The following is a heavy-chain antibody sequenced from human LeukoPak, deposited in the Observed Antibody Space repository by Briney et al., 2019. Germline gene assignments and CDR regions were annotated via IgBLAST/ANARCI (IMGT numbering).Heavy chain of an antibody. D-gene: IGHD7-27*01. CDR1: GDSVSSNSAA. CDR2: TYYMSKWYN. Sequence: SQTLSLTCAISGDSVSSNSAAWNWIRQSPSRGLEWLGRTYYMSKWYNDYAVSVKSRITINPDTSKNQFSLQLNSVTPEDTAVYYCATSNWEYYYYGMDVWGQGTTVTVSS. CDR3: ATSNWEYYYYGMDV. J-gene: IGHJ6*02. V-gene: IGHV6-1*01.